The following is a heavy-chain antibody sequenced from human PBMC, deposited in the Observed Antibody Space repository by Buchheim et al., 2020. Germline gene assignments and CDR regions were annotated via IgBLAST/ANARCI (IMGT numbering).Heavy chain of an antibody. Sequence: QVQLVQSGAEVKKPGASVMVSCKASGYTFSNYAMHWVRQAPGQRLEWMGWINVGDGNTKYSQRFQGRVTITRDTSATTAYMELSRLRFEDTAVYYCARRPLARDYYGMDVWGQGTT. CDR1: GYTFSNYA. V-gene: IGHV1-3*01. CDR2: INVGDGNT. J-gene: IGHJ6*02. CDR3: ARRPLARDYYGMDV.